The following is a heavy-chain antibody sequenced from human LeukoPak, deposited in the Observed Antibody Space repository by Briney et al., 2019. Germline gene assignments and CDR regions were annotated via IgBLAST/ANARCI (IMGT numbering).Heavy chain of an antibody. V-gene: IGHV4-39*01. CDR3: ARQLGVYSSSSGGAFDI. Sequence: PSETLSLTCIVSGGAISSSSCYWGWIRQPPGKGLEWIGSISYSGSTYYNPSLNSRVTISIDTSKNQFSLKLSSVTAADTAVYYCARQLGVYSSSSGGAFDIWGQGTMVTVSS. J-gene: IGHJ3*02. CDR1: GGAISSSSCY. CDR2: ISYSGST. D-gene: IGHD6-6*01.